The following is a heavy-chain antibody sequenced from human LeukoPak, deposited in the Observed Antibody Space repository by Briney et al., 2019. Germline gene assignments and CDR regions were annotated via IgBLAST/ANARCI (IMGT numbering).Heavy chain of an antibody. Sequence: ASVNVSCTASGYTFTSYDINWVRQATGQGFEWMGWMSPSTGNTGYAQKFQGRVTMTRYTSVSTAYMELSSLRSEDTAVYYCVGGAPNWGFDFWGQGTLVTVSS. CDR3: VGGAPNWGFDF. V-gene: IGHV1-8*01. CDR1: GYTFTSYD. J-gene: IGHJ4*02. D-gene: IGHD7-27*01. CDR2: MSPSTGNT.